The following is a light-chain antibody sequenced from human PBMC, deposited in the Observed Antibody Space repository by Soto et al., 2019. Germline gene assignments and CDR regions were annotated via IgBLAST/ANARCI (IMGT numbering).Light chain of an antibody. J-gene: IGKJ4*01. CDR3: QQYGSSLT. CDR2: GAS. CDR1: QSVSTN. V-gene: IGKV3-20*01. Sequence: VVLPQTPGTLSLSHGERATLSCWASQSVSTNLAWYQQKPGQAPRLLIYGASTRATAIPARFSGSGSGTDFTLTISRLEPEDFAVYYCQQYGSSLTFGGGTKVDTK.